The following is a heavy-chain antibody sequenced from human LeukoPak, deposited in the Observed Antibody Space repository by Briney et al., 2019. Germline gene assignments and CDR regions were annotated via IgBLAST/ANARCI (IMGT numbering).Heavy chain of an antibody. Sequence: PGRSLRLSCAASGFTFSSHTMHWVRRAPGKGLEWVALITYDGSNKYYADSVKGRFTISRDNSKNTLYLQMNSLRAEDTAVYYCAREEYCSGGSCYSDAFDYWGQGTLVTVSS. V-gene: IGHV3-30*04. D-gene: IGHD2-15*01. CDR3: AREEYCSGGSCYSDAFDY. CDR1: GFTFSSHT. J-gene: IGHJ4*02. CDR2: ITYDGSNK.